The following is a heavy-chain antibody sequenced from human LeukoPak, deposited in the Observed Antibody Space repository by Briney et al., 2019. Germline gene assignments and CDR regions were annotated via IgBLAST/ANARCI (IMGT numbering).Heavy chain of an antibody. CDR3: AQQVGYCSSGNCYFTY. V-gene: IGHV3-23*01. CDR2: INNDGDST. J-gene: IGHJ1*01. D-gene: IGHD2-15*01. Sequence: PGGSLRLSCAASGFSFNSYAMSWVRQAPGKGLEWDSAINNDGDSTYSADSVKGRFTVSRDNSKNTLYLQMNSLRAEDAAVYYCAQQVGYCSSGNCYFTYWGQGTLVTVSS. CDR1: GFSFNSYA.